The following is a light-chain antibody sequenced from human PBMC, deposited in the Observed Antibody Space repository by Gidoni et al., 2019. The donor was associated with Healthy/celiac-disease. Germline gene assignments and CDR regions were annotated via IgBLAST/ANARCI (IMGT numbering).Light chain of an antibody. J-gene: IGLJ3*02. CDR3: QSYDSSNRGV. CDR1: SGSIASNY. CDR2: EAN. Sequence: FMLTQPHSVSESPGKKVTISCTRSSGSIASNYVQWYQQRPGSAPTTVIYEANQRPSGVPDRFSGSIDSSSNSASLTISGLKTEDEADYYCQSYDSSNRGVFGGGTKLTVL. V-gene: IGLV6-57*04.